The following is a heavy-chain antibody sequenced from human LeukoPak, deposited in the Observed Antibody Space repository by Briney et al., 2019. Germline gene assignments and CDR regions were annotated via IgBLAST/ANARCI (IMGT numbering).Heavy chain of an antibody. Sequence: GGSLRLSCAASGLPFSDSWMDWVRQAPGKGMEWVANIKQDGSEKHYADSVKGRFTISRDNAKNSLFLQMNGLRAEDTAVYYCSRRLDYWGQGALVTVSS. V-gene: IGHV3-7*01. CDR1: GLPFSDSW. CDR2: IKQDGSEK. CDR3: SRRLDY. J-gene: IGHJ4*02.